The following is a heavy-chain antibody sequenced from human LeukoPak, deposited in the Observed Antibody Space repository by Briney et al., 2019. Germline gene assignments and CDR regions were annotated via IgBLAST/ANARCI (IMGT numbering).Heavy chain of an antibody. V-gene: IGHV1-2*02. D-gene: IGHD7-27*01. CDR2: INHNSGST. J-gene: IGHJ3*02. CDR1: GYTVTGYY. Sequence: ASVKLSCKASGYTVTGYYMHWVRQAPGQGLEWMRWINHNSGSTNYAQNFQGRVTMTRDTSISPAYLKLSRLSSADTAVYYCARNWAERNAFDIWGQGTMVTVSS. CDR3: ARNWAERNAFDI.